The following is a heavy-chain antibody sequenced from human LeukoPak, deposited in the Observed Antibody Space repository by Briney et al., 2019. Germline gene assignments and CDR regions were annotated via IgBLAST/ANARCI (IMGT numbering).Heavy chain of an antibody. CDR1: GYSFSSYW. Sequence: GESLKISCKGFGYSFSSYWIGWVRQMPGKGLEWMGIIYPGDSDTRYSPSFQGQVTISADKSISTAYLQWSSLKASDTAMYYCARHVSGIAVVGTVWWFDAWGQGTTVTVSS. CDR2: IYPGDSDT. V-gene: IGHV5-51*01. CDR3: ARHVSGIAVVGTVWWFDA. D-gene: IGHD6-19*01. J-gene: IGHJ6*02.